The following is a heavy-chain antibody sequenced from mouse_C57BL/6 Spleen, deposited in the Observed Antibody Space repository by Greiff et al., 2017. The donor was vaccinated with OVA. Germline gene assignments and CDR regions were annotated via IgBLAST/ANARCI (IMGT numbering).Heavy chain of an antibody. CDR3: AKQGYSSLYAMDY. J-gene: IGHJ4*01. Sequence: QVQLKESGPGLVQPSQSLSITCTVSGFSLTSYGVHWVRQSPGKGLEWLGVIWRGGSTDYNAAFMSRLSITKDNSKSQVFFKMNSLQADDTAIYYCAKQGYSSLYAMDYWGQGTSVTVSS. CDR2: IWRGGST. CDR1: GFSLTSYG. V-gene: IGHV2-5*01. D-gene: IGHD1-1*01.